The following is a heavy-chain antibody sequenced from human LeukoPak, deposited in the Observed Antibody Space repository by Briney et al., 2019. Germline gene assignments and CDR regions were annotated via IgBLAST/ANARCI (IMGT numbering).Heavy chain of an antibody. CDR2: ISYDGSNK. Sequence: GGSLRLSCAASGFTFSSYGMHWVRQAPGKGLEWVAVISYDGSNKYYADSVKGRFTISRDNSKSTLCLQMNSLRAEDTAVYYCAKQLGYCSDGSCYFPYWGQGTLVTVSS. CDR1: GFTFSSYG. J-gene: IGHJ4*02. D-gene: IGHD2-15*01. CDR3: AKQLGYCSDGSCYFPY. V-gene: IGHV3-30*18.